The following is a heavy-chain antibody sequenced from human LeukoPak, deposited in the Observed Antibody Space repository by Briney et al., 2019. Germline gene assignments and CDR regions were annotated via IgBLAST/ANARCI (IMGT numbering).Heavy chain of an antibody. V-gene: IGHV1-18*01. J-gene: IGHJ4*02. CDR2: ISAYNGYT. CDR1: GYTFTNYA. Sequence: ASVKVSCKASGYTFTNYAISWVRQAPGQGLEWMGWISAYNGYTTYPQKLQGRVTMTTDTSTSTAYMELRSLRSDDTAVYYCARHLGGRPFDYWGQGTLVTVSS. CDR3: ARHLGGRPFDY. D-gene: IGHD1-26*01.